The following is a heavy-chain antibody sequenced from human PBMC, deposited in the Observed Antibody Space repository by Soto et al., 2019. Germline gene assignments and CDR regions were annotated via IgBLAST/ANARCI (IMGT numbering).Heavy chain of an antibody. CDR3: ARSNSNYDFWSGYYY. D-gene: IGHD3-3*01. CDR2: IYYSGST. CDR1: GGSISSYY. Sequence: XXTLSLPCTVSGGSISSYYWRWILQPPGKGLEWIGYIYYSGSTNYNPSLKSRVTISVDTSKNQFSLKLSSVTAADTAVYYCARSNSNYDFWSGYYYWGQGTLVTVSS. V-gene: IGHV4-59*01. J-gene: IGHJ4*02.